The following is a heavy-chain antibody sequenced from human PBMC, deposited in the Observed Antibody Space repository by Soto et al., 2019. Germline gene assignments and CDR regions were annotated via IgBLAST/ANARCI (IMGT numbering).Heavy chain of an antibody. CDR2: ITGSGRTT. Sequence: EVYLLESGGGLVQPGGSLRLSCAALGFTFSSYAMSWVRQAPGKGLEWVSVITGSGRTTYYTDSVKGRFTISGDNPANKLYLQLNTLRAEDTAIYYCARSAWTIYIDNYMDVWGKGTTVTVSS. V-gene: IGHV3-23*01. CDR3: ARSAWTIYIDNYMDV. D-gene: IGHD3-10*01. J-gene: IGHJ6*03. CDR1: GFTFSSYA.